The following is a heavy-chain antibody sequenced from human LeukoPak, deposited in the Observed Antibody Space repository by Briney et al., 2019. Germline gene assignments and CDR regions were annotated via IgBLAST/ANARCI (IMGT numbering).Heavy chain of an antibody. CDR3: AREVRAFDY. CDR2: INTKTGNP. D-gene: IGHD4-11*01. J-gene: IGHJ4*02. V-gene: IGHV7-4-1*02. CDR1: GYSFTSYA. Sequence: LRASVKVSCKAPGYSFTSYAMNWVRQAPGQGLEWMGWINTKTGNPTYAQGFTGRFVFSLDTSVSTAYLQISSLKAQDTAVYYCAREVRAFDYWGQGTLVTVSS.